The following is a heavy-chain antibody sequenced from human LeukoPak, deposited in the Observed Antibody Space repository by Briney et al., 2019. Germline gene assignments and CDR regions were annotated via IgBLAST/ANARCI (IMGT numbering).Heavy chain of an antibody. V-gene: IGHV1-69*13. Sequence: ASVKVSCKVSGDTFRTHSVSWVRRAPGQGLEWLGVILPLFGTTRTAQKFQGRVTFTADEFTSTASMELTSLRSDDTAVYFCARGGVVAAATVYLDSWGQGTLVAVSS. D-gene: IGHD2-15*01. CDR3: ARGGVVAAATVYLDS. CDR2: ILPLFGTT. J-gene: IGHJ4*02. CDR1: GDTFRTHS.